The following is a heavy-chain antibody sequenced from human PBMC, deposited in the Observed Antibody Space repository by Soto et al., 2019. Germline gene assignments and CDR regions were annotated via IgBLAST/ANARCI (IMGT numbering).Heavy chain of an antibody. V-gene: IGHV4-30-4*01. D-gene: IGHD6-6*01. Sequence: SETLSLTCTVSGGSINSDDYYWSWIRQPPGKGLEWIGHIYYSGRTNYNPSLESRLTISLDTSKNQFSLKLGSVSAADTAVYFCAGDRSNSPDYFDYWGQGTLVTVSS. CDR2: IYYSGRT. CDR1: GGSINSDDYY. CDR3: AGDRSNSPDYFDY. J-gene: IGHJ4*02.